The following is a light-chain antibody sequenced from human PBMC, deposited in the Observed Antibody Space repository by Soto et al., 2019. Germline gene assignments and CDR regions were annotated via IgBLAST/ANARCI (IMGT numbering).Light chain of an antibody. Sequence: EIVMTQSPATLSVSPGERATLSCMASQSVSSNLAWYQQKPGQAPRLLIYGASTRATGIPARFSGSGSGTEFTLTISSLQSEDFAVYYCQQYNNWPPRTFGGGTKVEIK. V-gene: IGKV3-15*01. CDR2: GAS. CDR1: QSVSSN. CDR3: QQYNNWPPRT. J-gene: IGKJ4*01.